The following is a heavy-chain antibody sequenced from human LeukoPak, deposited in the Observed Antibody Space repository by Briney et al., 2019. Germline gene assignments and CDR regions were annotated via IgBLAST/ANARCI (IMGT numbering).Heavy chain of an antibody. CDR3: ARKGGSKVRAVIMDAFDM. D-gene: IGHD3-10*01. CDR1: GFTFSNYW. V-gene: IGHV3-7*05. CDR2: INQDGSEK. J-gene: IGHJ3*02. Sequence: GGSLRLSCAVSGFTFSNYWMSWVRQGPGKGLEWVANINQDGSEKYYVDSVKGRFTISRDNAKNSLYLQMNSLRAEDTAVYYCARKGGSKVRAVIMDAFDMWGQGTMVTVSS.